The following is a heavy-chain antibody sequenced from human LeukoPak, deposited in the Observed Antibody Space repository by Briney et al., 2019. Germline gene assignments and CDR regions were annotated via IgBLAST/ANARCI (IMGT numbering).Heavy chain of an antibody. CDR1: GFTFSNYA. Sequence: GAALRLSCVASGFTFSNYAMSWVRQARGKGVEWVSAITGSGTRTYYADSLKGRFTISRDNSKNTVFLQMNSLRHEDTAIYYCVIWGDYDVLTGYYVPDYWGQGTLVTVSS. CDR3: VIWGDYDVLTGYYVPDY. J-gene: IGHJ4*02. V-gene: IGHV3-23*01. CDR2: ITGSGTRT. D-gene: IGHD3-9*01.